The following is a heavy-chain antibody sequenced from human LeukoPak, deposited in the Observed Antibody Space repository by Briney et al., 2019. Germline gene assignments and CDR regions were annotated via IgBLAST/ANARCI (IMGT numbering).Heavy chain of an antibody. J-gene: IGHJ4*02. V-gene: IGHV4-59*01. Sequence: SETLSLTCTVSGGSISNYYWSWIRQPPGKRLDWIGYIYYNGNTKYNPSLKSRVTISVDTSKNQFSLKLSSVTAADTAVYYCARAPTYYYDSSGSYYFDYWGQGTLVTVSS. CDR2: IYYNGNT. CDR3: ARAPTYYYDSSGSYYFDY. D-gene: IGHD3-22*01. CDR1: GGSISNYY.